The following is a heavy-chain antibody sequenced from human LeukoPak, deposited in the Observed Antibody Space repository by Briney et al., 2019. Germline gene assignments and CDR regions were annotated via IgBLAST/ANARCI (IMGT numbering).Heavy chain of an antibody. J-gene: IGHJ4*02. CDR1: GYTLTSYY. CDR3: ARDSPYYYDSSGYYGAIRY. V-gene: IGHV1-46*01. Sequence: ASVKVSCKASGYTLTSYYMHWVRQAPGQGLEWMGIINPSGGSTSYAQKFQGRVTMTRDTSTSTVYMELSSLRSEDTAVYYCARDSPYYYDSSGYYGAIRYWGQGTLVTVSS. CDR2: INPSGGST. D-gene: IGHD3-22*01.